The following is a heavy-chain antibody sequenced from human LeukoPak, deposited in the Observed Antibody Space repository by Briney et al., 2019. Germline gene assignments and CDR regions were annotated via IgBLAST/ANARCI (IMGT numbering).Heavy chain of an antibody. J-gene: IGHJ5*02. CDR1: GFIFTNYF. Sequence: GGSLRLSCAASGFIFTNYFMSWVRQAPGKGLEWVASIKHDGSEKYYVDSVRGRFTISRDNTMNSLYLQMNSLRAEDTAVYYCAKDQQYSSSWYWFDPWGQGTLVTVSS. V-gene: IGHV3-7*03. D-gene: IGHD6-13*01. CDR3: AKDQQYSSSWYWFDP. CDR2: IKHDGSEK.